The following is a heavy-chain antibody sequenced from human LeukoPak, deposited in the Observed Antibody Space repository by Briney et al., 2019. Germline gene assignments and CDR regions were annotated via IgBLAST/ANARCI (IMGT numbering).Heavy chain of an antibody. J-gene: IGHJ4*02. CDR2: IYTSGST. CDR3: ARDQYYYDSSGYMYHFDY. V-gene: IGHV4-4*07. D-gene: IGHD3-22*01. Sequence: SETLSLTCTVSGGSISSYYWSWIRQPAGKGLEWIGRIYTSGSTNYNPSLKSRVTMSVDTSKNQFSLKLSSVTAADTAVYYCARDQYYYDSSGYMYHFDYWGQGTLVTVSS. CDR1: GGSISSYY.